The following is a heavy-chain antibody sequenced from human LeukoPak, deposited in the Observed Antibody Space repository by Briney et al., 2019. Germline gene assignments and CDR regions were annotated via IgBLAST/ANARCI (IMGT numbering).Heavy chain of an antibody. J-gene: IGHJ4*02. V-gene: IGHV3-23*01. CDR3: AKDLFRAAGWGFGLGELSNLFDY. D-gene: IGHD3-16*02. CDR2: ISGSGGST. CDR1: GFTFSSYG. Sequence: GALRLSCAASGFTFSSYGMSWVRQAPGKGLEWFSAISGSGGSTYYADSVKGRFTISRDNSKNTLYLQMNSLRAEDTAVYYCAKDLFRAAGWGFGLGELSNLFDYWGQGTLVTVSS.